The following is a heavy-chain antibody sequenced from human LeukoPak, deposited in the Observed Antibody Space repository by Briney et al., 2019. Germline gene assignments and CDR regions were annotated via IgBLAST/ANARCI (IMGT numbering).Heavy chain of an antibody. CDR2: TYYSGST. V-gene: IGHV4-31*03. CDR3: ARNIVVVTAILSAFDI. D-gene: IGHD2-21*02. Sequence: SETLSLTCTVSGGSISSGGYYWSWIRQHPGKGLEWIGYTYYSGSTYYNPSLKSRVTISVDTPKNQFSLKLSSVIAADTAVYYCARNIVVVTAILSAFDIWGQGTMVTVSS. J-gene: IGHJ3*02. CDR1: GGSISSGGYY.